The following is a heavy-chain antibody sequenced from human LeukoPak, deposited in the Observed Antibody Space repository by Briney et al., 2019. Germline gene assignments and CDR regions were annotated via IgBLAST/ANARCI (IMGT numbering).Heavy chain of an antibody. CDR3: ASLGDFFGSGSYAPFDY. CDR2: INPNTGGT. Sequence: GASVKVSCKASGYTFTGFYMHWVRQAPGQGLERMGWINPNTGGTNYAQKLQGRVTMTRDTSITTAYMELSRLTSDDTAVYYCASLGDFFGSGSYAPFDYWAREVWSPSP. J-gene: IGHJ4*02. CDR1: GYTFTGFY. V-gene: IGHV1-2*02. D-gene: IGHD3-10*01.